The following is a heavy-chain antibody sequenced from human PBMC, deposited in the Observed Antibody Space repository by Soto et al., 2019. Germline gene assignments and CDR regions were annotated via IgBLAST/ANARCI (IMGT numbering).Heavy chain of an antibody. CDR3: ARDCGGDCYHSGDYFQH. D-gene: IGHD2-21*02. CDR2: IKQDGSEK. J-gene: IGHJ1*01. V-gene: IGHV3-7*01. Sequence: GGSLRLSCAASGFTFSSYWMSWVRQAPGKGLEWVANIKQDGSEKYYVDSVKGRFTISRDNAKNSLYLQMNSLRAEDTAVYYCARDCGGDCYHSGDYFQHWGQGTLGTVSS. CDR1: GFTFSSYW.